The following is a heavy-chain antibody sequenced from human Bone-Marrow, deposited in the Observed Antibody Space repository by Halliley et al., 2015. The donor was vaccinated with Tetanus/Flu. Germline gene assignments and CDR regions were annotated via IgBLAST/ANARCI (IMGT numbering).Heavy chain of an antibody. CDR3: ARGAYYYDDGGYFSDAFDV. CDR2: RAKWHI. V-gene: IGHV6-1*01. J-gene: IGHJ3*01. Sequence: RAKWHIDYAVSVKSRITIDPDTSRNHFSLQLNSVTPEDTAVYYCARGAYYYDDGGYFSDAFDVWGQGTMVTVSS. D-gene: IGHD3-22*01.